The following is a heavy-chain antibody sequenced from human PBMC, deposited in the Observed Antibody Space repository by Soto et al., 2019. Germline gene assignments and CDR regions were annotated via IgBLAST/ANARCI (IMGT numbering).Heavy chain of an antibody. Sequence: PGGSLRLSCAAARFTFSDYGMHWVRQAPGKGLQWLSAISHHGSRTSYADSVMGRFTISRDNFKKLVYLHLSSLRVEDTAIYYCAKDWVGGSNNYQLDYWGQGTAVTVSS. J-gene: IGHJ4*02. CDR1: RFTFSDYG. CDR2: ISHHGSRT. CDR3: AKDWVGGSNNYQLDY. V-gene: IGHV3-30*18. D-gene: IGHD1-26*01.